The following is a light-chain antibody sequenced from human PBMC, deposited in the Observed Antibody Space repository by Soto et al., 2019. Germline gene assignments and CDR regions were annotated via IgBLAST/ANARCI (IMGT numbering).Light chain of an antibody. CDR2: EGS. J-gene: IGLJ2*01. CDR1: SSDVGSYNL. Sequence: QSALTQPASVSGSPGQSITISCTGTSSDVGSYNLVSWYQQHPGKAPKLMIYEGSKRPSGVSNRFSGSKSGNTASLTISGLQAEDEADYYCCSYAGSSTVVGFGGGTKLTVL. V-gene: IGLV2-23*01. CDR3: CSYAGSSTVVG.